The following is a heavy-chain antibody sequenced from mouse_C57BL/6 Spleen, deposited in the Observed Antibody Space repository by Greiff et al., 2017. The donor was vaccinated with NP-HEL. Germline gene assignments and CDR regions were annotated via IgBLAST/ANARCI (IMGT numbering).Heavy chain of an antibody. CDR3: ARQRVVAPPDY. D-gene: IGHD1-1*01. CDR2: IYPGSGST. CDR1: GYTFTSYW. J-gene: IGHJ2*01. Sequence: VQLQQPGAELVKPGASVKMSCKASGYTFTSYWITWVKQRPGQGLEWVGDIYPGSGSTNYNEKFKSKATLTVDTSSSTAYMQLSSLTSEDSAVYYCARQRVVAPPDYWGQGTTLTVSS. V-gene: IGHV1-55*01.